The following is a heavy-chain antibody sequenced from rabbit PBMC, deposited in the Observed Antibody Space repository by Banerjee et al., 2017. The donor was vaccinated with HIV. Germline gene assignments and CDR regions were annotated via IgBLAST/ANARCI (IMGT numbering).Heavy chain of an antibody. CDR2: IGTGSGTT. J-gene: IGHJ4*01. Sequence: QEQLVESGGDLVKPGASLTLTCTASGSTLTRYYICWVRQAPGKGLEWIACIGTGSGTTYYATWAKGRFTISKTSSTTVTLQMTSLTAADTATYFCARDLAGVIGWNFGLWGPGTLVTVS. V-gene: IGHV1S45*01. CDR3: ARDLAGVIGWNFGL. D-gene: IGHD4-1*01. CDR1: GSTLTRYY.